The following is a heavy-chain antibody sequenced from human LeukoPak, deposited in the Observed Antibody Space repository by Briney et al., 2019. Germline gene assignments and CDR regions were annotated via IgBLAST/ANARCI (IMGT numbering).Heavy chain of an antibody. Sequence: GGSLRLSCAASGFTFSSYGMHWVRLAPGKGLEWVAFILYDGSNKDYADSVKGRFTISRDNSKNTLYLQMNSLRDEDTAVYYCAKSLTSLKLYYFDYWGQGTLVTVSP. J-gene: IGHJ4*02. CDR2: ILYDGSNK. D-gene: IGHD3-9*01. CDR3: AKSLTSLKLYYFDY. V-gene: IGHV3-30*18. CDR1: GFTFSSYG.